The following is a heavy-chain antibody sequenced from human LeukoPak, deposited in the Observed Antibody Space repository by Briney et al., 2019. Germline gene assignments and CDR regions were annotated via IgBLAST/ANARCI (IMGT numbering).Heavy chain of an antibody. V-gene: IGHV3-33*01. J-gene: IGHJ6*03. CDR1: GFTFISYG. D-gene: IGHD6-6*01. CDR2: IWYDGSNK. CDR3: ARAKRRHREYSSRNYYYYYRDV. Sequence: GGSLRLSCVASGFTFISYGMHWVRQAPGKGLEWVGVIWYDGSNKYYADSVKGRFTISRDNSKNTLYLQMNSLRAEDTAVYYCARAKRRHREYSSRNYYYYYRDVWGKGTTVTVPS.